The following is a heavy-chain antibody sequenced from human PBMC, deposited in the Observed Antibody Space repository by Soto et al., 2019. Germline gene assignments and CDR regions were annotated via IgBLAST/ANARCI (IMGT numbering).Heavy chain of an antibody. CDR3: ARAENWASVWIDP. J-gene: IGHJ5*02. CDR1: GGSISSGDYY. V-gene: IGHV4-31*03. D-gene: IGHD7-27*01. CDR2: IYHSGSA. Sequence: SETLSLTCSVSGGSISSGDYYWSWIRQHPGKGLEWIGYIYHSGSAYYNPSLKSRLKMSVDTSKNQFSLNLTSVTAADTAVYYCARAENWASVWIDPWSPATLLTGSS.